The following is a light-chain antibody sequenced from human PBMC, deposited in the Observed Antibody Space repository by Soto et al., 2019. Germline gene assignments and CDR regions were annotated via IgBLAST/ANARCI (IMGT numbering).Light chain of an antibody. J-gene: IGKJ4*01. V-gene: IGKV3-20*01. CDR2: GAS. Sequence: EIVLTQSPGTLSLSPGERATLSCRASQSVSSSYLAWYQQKPGQAPRLLIYGASSRATGIPDRFSGSGSGTDFTLTISRLEPEDFAVYYCQQYGSSPGFGGGTMVEIK. CDR3: QQYGSSPG. CDR1: QSVSSSY.